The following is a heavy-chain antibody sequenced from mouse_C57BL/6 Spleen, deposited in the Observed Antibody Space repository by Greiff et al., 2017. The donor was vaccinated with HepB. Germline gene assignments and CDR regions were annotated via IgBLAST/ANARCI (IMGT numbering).Heavy chain of an antibody. CDR2: ISDGGSYT. V-gene: IGHV5-4*01. Sequence: EVKLVESGGGLVKPGGSLKLSCAASGFTFGSYAMSWVRQTPEKRLEWVATISDGGSYTYYPDNVKGRFTISRDNAKNNLYLQMSHLKSEDTAMYYWARDRDYYGSSSWFAYWGQGTLVTVSA. D-gene: IGHD1-1*01. J-gene: IGHJ3*01. CDR1: GFTFGSYA. CDR3: ARDRDYYGSSSWFAY.